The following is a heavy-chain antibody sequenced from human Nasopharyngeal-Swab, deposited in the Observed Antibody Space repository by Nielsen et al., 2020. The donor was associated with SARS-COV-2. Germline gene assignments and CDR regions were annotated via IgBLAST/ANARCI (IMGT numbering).Heavy chain of an antibody. CDR3: AKGGYCSSTSCYIDY. V-gene: IGHV3-23*01. D-gene: IGHD2-2*02. Sequence: GESLKISCAASGFTFSSYAMSWVRQAPGKGLEWVSAISGSGGSTYYADSVKGRFTIFRDNSKNTLYLQMNSLRAEDTAVYYCAKGGYCSSTSCYIDYWGQGTLVTVSS. CDR2: ISGSGGST. J-gene: IGHJ4*02. CDR1: GFTFSSYA.